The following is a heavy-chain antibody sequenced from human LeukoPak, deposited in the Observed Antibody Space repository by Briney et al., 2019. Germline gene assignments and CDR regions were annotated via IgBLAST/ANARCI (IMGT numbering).Heavy chain of an antibody. Sequence: SETLSLTCAVYGGSFSGYYWSWIRRPPGKGLEWIGEINHSGSTNYNPSLKSRVTISVDTSKNQFSLKLSSVTAADTAVYYCARHTYYYGSGSYYNYWGQGTLVTVSS. J-gene: IGHJ4*02. CDR2: INHSGST. CDR1: GGSFSGYY. CDR3: ARHTYYYGSGSYYNY. D-gene: IGHD3-10*01. V-gene: IGHV4-34*01.